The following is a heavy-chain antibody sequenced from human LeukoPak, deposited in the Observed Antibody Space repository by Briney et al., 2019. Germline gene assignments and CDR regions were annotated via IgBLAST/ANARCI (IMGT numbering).Heavy chain of an antibody. V-gene: IGHV1-8*01. CDR2: MNPNSGNT. CDR3: ARGVRFGRQPNLRYYYYYMDV. J-gene: IGHJ6*03. Sequence: ASVKVSCKASGYTFTSYDINWVRQAPGQGLEWMGWMNPNSGNTGYAQKFQGRVTMTRNTSISTAYMELSSLRSEDTAVYYCARGVRFGRQPNLRYYYYYMDVWGKGTTVTISS. D-gene: IGHD3-10*01. CDR1: GYTFTSYD.